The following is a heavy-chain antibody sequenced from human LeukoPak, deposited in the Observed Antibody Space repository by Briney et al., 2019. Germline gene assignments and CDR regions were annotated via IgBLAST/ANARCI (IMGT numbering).Heavy chain of an antibody. CDR1: GGSFSSYY. CDR2: IYYSGST. D-gene: IGHD6-19*01. V-gene: IGHV4-59*01. Sequence: SETLSLTCTVSGGSFSSYYWTWIRQPPGKGLEWIGYIYYSGSTNYNPSLKSRVTISVDTSKNQFSLKLSSVTAADTAVYYCARASSGWYVPFDYWGQGTLVTVSS. J-gene: IGHJ4*02. CDR3: ARASSGWYVPFDY.